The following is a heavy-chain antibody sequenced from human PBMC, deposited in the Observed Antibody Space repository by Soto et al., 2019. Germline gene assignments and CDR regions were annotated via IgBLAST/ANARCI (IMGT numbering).Heavy chain of an antibody. CDR1: GHSISSSSYY. V-gene: IGHV4-39*01. J-gene: IGHJ6*02. CDR2: LHSSGTT. CDR3: ARHDWSRFYGMDV. Sequence: QLRLQESGPGLVKPSETLFLTCTVSGHSISSSSYYWGWFRQSPGKGLEWIGSLHSSGTTYYNPYLKSRVTTFVDTSRNQFTLRADSVTAADTAVYYCARHDWSRFYGMDVWGQGTTVTVSS. D-gene: IGHD2-2*01.